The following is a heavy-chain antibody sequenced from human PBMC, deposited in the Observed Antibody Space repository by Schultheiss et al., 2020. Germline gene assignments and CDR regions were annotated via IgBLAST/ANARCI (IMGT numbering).Heavy chain of an antibody. CDR1: GFTFSSYA. Sequence: SLKISCAASGFTFSSYAMHWVRQAPGKGLEWVAVISYDGSNKYYADSVKGRFTISRDNSKNTLYLQMNSLRAEDTAVYYCASNLQTWFGEFDPWGQGTLVTVFS. J-gene: IGHJ5*02. V-gene: IGHV3-30*04. D-gene: IGHD3-10*01. CDR2: ISYDGSNK. CDR3: ASNLQTWFGEFDP.